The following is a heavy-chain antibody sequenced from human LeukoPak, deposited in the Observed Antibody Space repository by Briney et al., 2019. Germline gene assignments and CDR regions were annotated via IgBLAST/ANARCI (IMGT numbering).Heavy chain of an antibody. V-gene: IGHV4-59*01. CDR2: IYYSGST. CDR1: GGSISSYY. J-gene: IGHJ4*02. CDR3: ARADSGSYGPVDY. Sequence: PSETLSLTCTVSGGSISSYYWSWIRQPPGKGLEWIGYIYYSGSTNYNPSLKSRVTMSVDTSKNQFSLKLSSVTAADTAVYFCARADSGSYGPVDYWGQGTLVTVSS. D-gene: IGHD1-26*01.